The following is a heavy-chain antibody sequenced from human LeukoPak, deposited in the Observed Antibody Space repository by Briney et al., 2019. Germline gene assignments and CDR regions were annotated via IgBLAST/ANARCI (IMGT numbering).Heavy chain of an antibody. CDR3: ARAVYSSSWYAPGPPQFDP. CDR2: IGTAGDT. CDR1: GFTFSSYA. V-gene: IGHV3-13*01. Sequence: GGSLRLSCAASGFTFSSYAMSWVRQAPGKGLEWVSAIGTAGDTYYPGSVKGRFTISRENAKNSLYLQMNSLRAEDTAVYYCARAVYSSSWYAPGPPQFDPWGQGTLVTVSS. D-gene: IGHD6-13*01. J-gene: IGHJ5*02.